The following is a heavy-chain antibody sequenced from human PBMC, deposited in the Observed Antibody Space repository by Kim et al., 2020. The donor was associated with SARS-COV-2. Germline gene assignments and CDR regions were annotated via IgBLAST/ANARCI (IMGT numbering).Heavy chain of an antibody. D-gene: IGHD4-17*01. CDR2: IWYDGSNK. J-gene: IGHJ4*02. CDR3: ARDSSYGDYGWGFDY. Sequence: GGSLRLSCAASGFTFSSYGMHWVRQAPGKGLEWVAVIWYDGSNKYYADSVKGRFTISRDNSKNTLYLQMNSLRAEDTAVYYCARDSSYGDYGWGFDYWGQGTLVTVSS. V-gene: IGHV3-33*01. CDR1: GFTFSSYG.